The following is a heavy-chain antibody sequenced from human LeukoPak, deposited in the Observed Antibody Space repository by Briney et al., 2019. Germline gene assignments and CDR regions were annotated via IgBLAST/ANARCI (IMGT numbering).Heavy chain of an antibody. J-gene: IGHJ4*02. Sequence: GGSLRLSCAASGFTFSSYEMNWVRQAPGKGLEWVSYISSSGSTIYYADSVKGRFTISRDNAKNSLYLQMNSLRAEDTAVYYCARDNCSGGSCYSDYWGQGTLVTVSS. CDR2: ISSSGSTI. D-gene: IGHD2-15*01. CDR1: GFTFSSYE. V-gene: IGHV3-48*03. CDR3: ARDNCSGGSCYSDY.